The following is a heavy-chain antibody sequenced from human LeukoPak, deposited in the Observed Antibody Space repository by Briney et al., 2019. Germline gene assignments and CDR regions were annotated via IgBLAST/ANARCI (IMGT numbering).Heavy chain of an antibody. CDR1: GGSISSYY. CDR3: ARHEIAAAPTDY. V-gene: IGHV4-39*01. D-gene: IGHD6-13*01. Sequence: SETLSLTCTVSGGSISSYYWGWIRQPPGKGLEWIGSIYYSGSTYYNPSLKSRVTISVDTSKNQFSLKLSSVTAADTAVYYCARHEIAAAPTDYWGQGTLVTVSS. CDR2: IYYSGST. J-gene: IGHJ4*02.